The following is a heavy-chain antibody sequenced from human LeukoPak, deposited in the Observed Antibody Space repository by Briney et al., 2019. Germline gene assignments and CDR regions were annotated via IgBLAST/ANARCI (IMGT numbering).Heavy chain of an antibody. CDR3: ATTGYSSGWF. J-gene: IGHJ4*02. CDR2: IYYSGST. V-gene: IGHV4-39*01. D-gene: IGHD6-19*01. Sequence: SETLSLTCTVSGGSISSSSYYWGWLRQPPGKGLEWIGSIYYSGSTYYNPSLKSRVTISVDTSKNQFSLKLSSVTAADTAVYYCATTGYSSGWFWGQGTLVTVSS. CDR1: GGSISSSSYY.